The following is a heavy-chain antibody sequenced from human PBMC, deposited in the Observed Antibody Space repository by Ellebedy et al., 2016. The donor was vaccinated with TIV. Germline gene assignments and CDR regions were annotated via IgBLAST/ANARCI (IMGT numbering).Heavy chain of an antibody. J-gene: IGHJ6*02. CDR3: ARDPNWIQLWLQKGYYYYGMDG. CDR2: ISAYNGNT. D-gene: IGHD5-18*01. V-gene: IGHV1-18*01. CDR1: GGTFSSYA. Sequence: ASVKVSXXASGGTFSSYAISWVRQAPAQGLEWMGWISAYNGNTNYAQKLQGRVTMTTDTSTSTAYVELRSLRSDDTAVYYCARDPNWIQLWLQKGYYYYGMDGWGQGTTVTVSS.